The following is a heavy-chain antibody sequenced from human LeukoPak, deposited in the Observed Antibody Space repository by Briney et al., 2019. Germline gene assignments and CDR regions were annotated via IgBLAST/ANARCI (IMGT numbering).Heavy chain of an antibody. CDR3: ARDLPTLGYCSREGCAFDI. J-gene: IGHJ3*02. CDR1: GGSISSGGYY. Sequence: PSETLSLTCTVSGGSISSGGYYWSWIRQPPGKGLEWIGYIYHSGSTYYNPSLKSRVTISVDRSKNQFSLKLSSVTAADTAVYYCARDLPTLGYCSREGCAFDIWGQGTMVTVSS. V-gene: IGHV4-30-2*01. D-gene: IGHD2-2*01. CDR2: IYHSGST.